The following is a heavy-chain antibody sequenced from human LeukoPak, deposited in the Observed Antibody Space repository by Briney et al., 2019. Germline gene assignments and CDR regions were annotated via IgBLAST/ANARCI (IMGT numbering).Heavy chain of an antibody. CDR2: ISGSGAAT. Sequence: GGSLRLSCATSGFTFSSYAMNWVRQAPGKWLEWVSAISGSGAATYYADSVKVRFTISRDNSKNTLYLQMNSLRAEDTAIYYCAKTGNNNEGSFDFWGQGTLVTVSS. CDR3: AKTGNNNEGSFDF. D-gene: IGHD1/OR15-1a*01. V-gene: IGHV3-23*01. CDR1: GFTFSSYA. J-gene: IGHJ4*02.